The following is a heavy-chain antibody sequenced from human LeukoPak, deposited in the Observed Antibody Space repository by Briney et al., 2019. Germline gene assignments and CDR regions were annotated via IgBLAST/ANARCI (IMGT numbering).Heavy chain of an antibody. J-gene: IGHJ5*02. CDR2: INTDGSST. CDR3: ARGQVGYCSSTSCPDAMFDP. CDR1: GFTFSSYG. D-gene: IGHD2-2*01. Sequence: GGSLRLSCAASGFTFSSYGMHWVRQAPGKGLVWVSRINTDGSSTMYADSVKGRFTISRDNAKNTLYLQMNSLRAEDTALYYCARGQVGYCSSTSCPDAMFDPWGQGTLVTVSS. V-gene: IGHV3-74*03.